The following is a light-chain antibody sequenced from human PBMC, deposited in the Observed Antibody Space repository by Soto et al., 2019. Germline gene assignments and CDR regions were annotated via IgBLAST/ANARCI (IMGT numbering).Light chain of an antibody. Sequence: DIHMTQSPSSHSASVGDRVIITCRASQSISSYLNWCLQKPGKAPKLLIYAASSLQSGVPSRFSGSGSGTDFTLTISSLQPEDFATYYCQQSYSTPITFGQGTRLEMK. J-gene: IGKJ5*01. CDR2: AAS. CDR3: QQSYSTPIT. CDR1: QSISSY. V-gene: IGKV1-39*01.